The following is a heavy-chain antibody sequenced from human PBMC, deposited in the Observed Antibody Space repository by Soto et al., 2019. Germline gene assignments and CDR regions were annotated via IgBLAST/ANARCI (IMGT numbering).Heavy chain of an antibody. CDR1: GFTIDDYA. D-gene: IGHD5-12*01. CDR2: ISWNSGSI. V-gene: IGHV3-9*01. CDR3: AKDLERKDIVATVFDY. Sequence: EVQLVESGGGLVQPGRSLRLSCAASGFTIDDYAMHWVRQAPGKGLEWVSGISWNSGSIAYADSVKGRFTMSRDNAKSSLYLQMNSLRAEDTGLYYCAKDLERKDIVATVFDYWGQGTLVTVSS. J-gene: IGHJ4*02.